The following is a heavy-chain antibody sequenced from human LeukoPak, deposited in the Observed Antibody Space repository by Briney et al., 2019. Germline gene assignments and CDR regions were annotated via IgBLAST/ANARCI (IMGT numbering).Heavy chain of an antibody. CDR3: STDGGRSRFGDYAAY. V-gene: IGHV3-15*01. CDR1: GFTFTYAW. Sequence: GGSLRLSCAASGFTFTYAWMNWVRQAPGKGLEWVGRIRAKTEGATTDFAAPVKGRFTISRDDSKNTLYLQMNSLKTEDTAVYYCSTDGGRSRFGDYAAYWGQGTLVTVSS. D-gene: IGHD4-17*01. J-gene: IGHJ4*02. CDR2: IRAKTEGATT.